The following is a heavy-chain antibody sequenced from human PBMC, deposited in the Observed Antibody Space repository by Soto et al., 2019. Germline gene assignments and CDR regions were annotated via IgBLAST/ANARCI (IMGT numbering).Heavy chain of an antibody. CDR2: IYHSGST. CDR3: ARDGPGGFFGY. CDR1: GYSISSGYY. V-gene: IGHV4-38-2*02. J-gene: IGHJ4*02. D-gene: IGHD1-1*01. Sequence: PSQTLSLTCAVSGYSISSGYYWGWIRQPPGKGLEWTGSIYHSGSTYYNPSLKSRVTISVDTSKNQFSLKLSSVTAPDTAVYYCARDGPGGFFGYWGQGAQVTISS.